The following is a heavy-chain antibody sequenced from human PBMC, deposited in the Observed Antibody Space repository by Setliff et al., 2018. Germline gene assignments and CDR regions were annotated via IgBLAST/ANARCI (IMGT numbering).Heavy chain of an antibody. D-gene: IGHD2-15*01. CDR2: IYYGGSA. J-gene: IGHJ4*02. V-gene: IGHV4-39*07. CDR1: GGSISSSNYY. CDR3: ARILGYCVMGSGALGPN. Sequence: SETLSLTCTVSGGSISSSNYYWGWIRQPPGKGLEWIGNIYYGGSAYYNPSLKSRVTISVDTSKNQFSLTLNSVTAADTAMYYCARILGYCVMGSGALGPNWGQGTLVTVSS.